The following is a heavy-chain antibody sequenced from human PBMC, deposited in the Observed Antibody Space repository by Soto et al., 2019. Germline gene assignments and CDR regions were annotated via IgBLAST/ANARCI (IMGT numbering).Heavy chain of an antibody. CDR1: VFPFSTYW. CDR3: ASQGLYYYGLDV. J-gene: IGHJ6*02. V-gene: IGHV3-74*01. CDR2: INNDGSTT. Sequence: GGSLRLSCAASVFPFSTYWMHCVRQAPGKGPVWVSRINNDGSTTRYADSVKGRFTISRDNAKNTLYLQMNSLRAEDTAVYYCASQGLYYYGLDVWGQGITVTVSS.